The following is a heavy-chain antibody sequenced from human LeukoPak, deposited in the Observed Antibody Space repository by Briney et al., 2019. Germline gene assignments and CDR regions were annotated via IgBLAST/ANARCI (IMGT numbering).Heavy chain of an antibody. V-gene: IGHV4-61*02. Sequence: SQTLSLTCTVSGGSLSSGSYYWSWIRQPAGKGLEWIGRIYTSGSTNYNPSLKSRLTISVDTSKNQFSLKLSSVTAADTAVYYCARVSGGTRDYWGQGTLVTVSS. CDR2: IYTSGST. J-gene: IGHJ4*02. CDR3: ARVSGGTRDY. CDR1: GGSLSSGSYY. D-gene: IGHD2-15*01.